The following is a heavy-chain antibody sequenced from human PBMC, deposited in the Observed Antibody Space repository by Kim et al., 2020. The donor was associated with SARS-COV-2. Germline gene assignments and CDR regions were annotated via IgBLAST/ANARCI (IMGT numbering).Heavy chain of an antibody. CDR1: GFTFSSYA. V-gene: IGHV3-30-3*01. J-gene: IGHJ4*02. Sequence: GGSLRLSCAASGFTFSSYAMHWVRQAPGKGLEWVAVISYDGSNKYYADSVKGRFTISRDNSKNTLYLQMNSLRAEDTAVYYCARDLGVDGDSPFDYWGQGTLVTVSS. D-gene: IGHD4-17*01. CDR2: ISYDGSNK. CDR3: ARDLGVDGDSPFDY.